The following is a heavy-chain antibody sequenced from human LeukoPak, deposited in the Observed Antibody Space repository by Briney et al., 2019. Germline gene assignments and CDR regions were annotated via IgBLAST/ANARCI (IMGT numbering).Heavy chain of an antibody. Sequence: ASVKVSCKASGYTFTGYYMHWVQQAPGQGLEWMGWINPNSGGTNYAQKFQGRVTMTRDTSISTAYMELSRLRSDDTAVYYCARGDVVVTATPDYWGQGTLVTVSS. D-gene: IGHD2-21*02. CDR1: GYTFTGYY. J-gene: IGHJ4*02. V-gene: IGHV1-2*02. CDR3: ARGDVVVTATPDY. CDR2: INPNSGGT.